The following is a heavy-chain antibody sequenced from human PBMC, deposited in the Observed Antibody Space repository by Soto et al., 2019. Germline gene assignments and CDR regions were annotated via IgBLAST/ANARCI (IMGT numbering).Heavy chain of an antibody. CDR1: GFTFSSYG. Sequence: QVQLVESGGGVVQPGRSLRLSCAASGFTFSSYGMHWVRQAPGKGLEWVAVISYDGSNKYYAESVKGRFTISRDNSKNTLYLQMNSLRAEDTAVYYCAKGGIVVVPAAIEDFDYWGQGTLVTVSS. CDR3: AKGGIVVVPAAIEDFDY. J-gene: IGHJ4*02. CDR2: ISYDGSNK. V-gene: IGHV3-30*18. D-gene: IGHD2-2*01.